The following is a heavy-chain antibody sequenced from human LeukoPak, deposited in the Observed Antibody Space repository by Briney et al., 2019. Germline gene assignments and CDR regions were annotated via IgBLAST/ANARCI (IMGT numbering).Heavy chain of an antibody. J-gene: IGHJ4*02. Sequence: PGGSLRLSCAASGFTFSSYAMSWVRQAPGKGLEWVSAIGGSGDNTYYADSVKGRFTISRDNSKNTLYLQMNSLRAEDTAVYYCAKFDQTGMYCSSTGCYAPFDYWGQGTLVTVSS. V-gene: IGHV3-23*01. D-gene: IGHD2-2*01. CDR3: AKFDQTGMYCSSTGCYAPFDY. CDR1: GFTFSSYA. CDR2: IGGSGDNT.